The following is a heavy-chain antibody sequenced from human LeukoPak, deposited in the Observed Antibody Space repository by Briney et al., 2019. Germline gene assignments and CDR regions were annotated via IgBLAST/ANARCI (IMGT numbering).Heavy chain of an antibody. D-gene: IGHD2-21*01. CDR2: IRSKANNYAT. V-gene: IGHV3-73*01. CDR1: VFTFIGAA. Sequence: GVSLRLACSASVFTFIGAAIHWGRQASGKGLELVGRIRSKANNYATAYAASVKGRFTISRDDSKNTLYLQMNSLRAEETAVYYCAKAACGGNCYYYMDVWGKGTTVTI. CDR3: AKAACGGNCYYYMDV. J-gene: IGHJ6*03.